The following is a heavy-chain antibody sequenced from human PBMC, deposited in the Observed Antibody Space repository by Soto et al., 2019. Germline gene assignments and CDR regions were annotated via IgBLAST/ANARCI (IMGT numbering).Heavy chain of an antibody. V-gene: IGHV1-69*13. CDR2: IIPIFGTA. CDR3: ARDRSGSGSGSSDAFDI. D-gene: IGHD3-10*01. CDR1: GGTFSSYA. Sequence: ASVKVSCKASGGTFSSYAISWVRQAPGQGLEWMGGIIPIFGTANYAQKFQGRVTITADESTSTAYMELSSLRSEDTAVYYCARDRSGSGSGSSDAFDIWGQGTMVTVSS. J-gene: IGHJ3*02.